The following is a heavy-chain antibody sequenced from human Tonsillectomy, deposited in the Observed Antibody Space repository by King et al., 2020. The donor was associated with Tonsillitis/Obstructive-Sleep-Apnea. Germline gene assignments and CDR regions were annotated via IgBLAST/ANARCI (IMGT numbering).Heavy chain of an antibody. CDR1: GFTFSSYA. V-gene: IGHV3-23*04. CDR2: ISGSGGST. CDR3: AKAAYIVIVPAAISQPPLEH. D-gene: IGHD2-2*01. J-gene: IGHJ4*02. Sequence: DVQLVESGGGLVQPGGSLRLSCAASGFTFSSYAMSWVRQAPGKGLEWVSAISGSGGSTYYADSVKGRFTISRDNSKNTLYLQMNSLRAEDTAVYYCAKAAYIVIVPAAISQPPLEHWGPGTLVTVSS.